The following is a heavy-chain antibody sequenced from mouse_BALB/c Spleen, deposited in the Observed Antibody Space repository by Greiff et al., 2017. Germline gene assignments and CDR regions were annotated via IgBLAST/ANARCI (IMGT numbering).Heavy chain of an antibody. CDR3: ARHGPYYFDY. J-gene: IGHJ2*01. D-gene: IGHD1-2*01. CDR2: IWAGGST. V-gene: IGHV2-9*02. Sequence: VKLMESGPGLVAPSQSLSITCTASGFSLTSYGVHWVRQPPGKGLEWLGVIWAGGSTNYNSALMSRLSISKDNSKSQDFLKMSSLQTDDTAMYYCARHGPYYFDYWGQGTTLTVSS. CDR1: GFSLTSYG.